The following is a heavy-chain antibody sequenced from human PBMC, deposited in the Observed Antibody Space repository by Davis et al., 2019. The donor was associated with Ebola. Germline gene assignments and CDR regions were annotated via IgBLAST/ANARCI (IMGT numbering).Heavy chain of an antibody. CDR3: ARVFGEIVATNFDF. Sequence: AASVKVSCKASGYTFSVYDFNWVRQVAGQGLEWMGWMNPHTGYRAYAQKFQGRVTMTTDTSTSTAYLELRSLRFDDTAVYYCARVFGEIVATNFDFWGQGTLVTVSS. V-gene: IGHV1-8*01. J-gene: IGHJ4*02. CDR2: MNPHTGYR. D-gene: IGHD5-12*01. CDR1: GYTFSVYD.